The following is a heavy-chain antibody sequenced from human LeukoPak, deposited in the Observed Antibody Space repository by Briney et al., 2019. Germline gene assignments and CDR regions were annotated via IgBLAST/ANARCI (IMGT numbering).Heavy chain of an antibody. CDR2: IRGYNGNT. Sequence: GASVKVSCKASGYTFTSYGISWVRQAPGQGLEWMGWIRGYNGNTNYAQKLQGRVTMTTDTSTSTAYMELRSLRSDDTAVYYCARGSSTMVRGVHDYWGQGTLVTVSS. D-gene: IGHD3-10*01. CDR1: GYTFTSYG. V-gene: IGHV1-18*01. J-gene: IGHJ4*02. CDR3: ARGSSTMVRGVHDY.